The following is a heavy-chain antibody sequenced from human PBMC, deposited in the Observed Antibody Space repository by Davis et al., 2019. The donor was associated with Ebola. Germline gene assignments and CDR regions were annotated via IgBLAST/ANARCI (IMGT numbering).Heavy chain of an antibody. J-gene: IGHJ4*02. CDR2: FDPEYGET. Sequence: ASVKVSCKISGHTHTDSSMQWVRQAPGKGLEWMGGFDPEYGETTYAQKFQGRVTMTEDTTTDTAYMELPSLTSEDTAVYFCATGLVLWGQGTLVTVSS. CDR3: ATGLVL. D-gene: IGHD3-9*01. CDR1: GHTHTDSS. V-gene: IGHV1-24*01.